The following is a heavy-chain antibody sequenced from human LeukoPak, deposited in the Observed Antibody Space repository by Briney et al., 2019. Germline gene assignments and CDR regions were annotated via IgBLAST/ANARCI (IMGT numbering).Heavy chain of an antibody. CDR2: MNPNSGNT. V-gene: IGHV1-8*01. Sequence: ASVKVSCKASGYTFTTYDINWVRQAPGQGLEWMGWMNPNSGNTGYAQKFQGRVTMTRNTSISTAYMELSSLRSEDTSVYYCARAALDAFDIWGQGTMVTVSS. CDR1: GYTFTTYD. J-gene: IGHJ3*02. CDR3: ARAALDAFDI.